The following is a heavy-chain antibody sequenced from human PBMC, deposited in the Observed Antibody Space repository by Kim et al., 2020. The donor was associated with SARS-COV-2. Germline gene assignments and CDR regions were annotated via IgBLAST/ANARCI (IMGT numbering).Heavy chain of an antibody. CDR2: ISYDGSNK. CDR1: GFTFSSYA. D-gene: IGHD1-26*01. J-gene: IGHJ6*01. Sequence: GGSLRLSCAASGFTFSSYAMHWVRQAPGKGLEWVAVISYDGSNKYYADSVKGRFTISRDNSKNTLYLQMNSLRAEDTAVYYCARGPVGATGYYYGMDVWG. V-gene: IGHV3-30*04. CDR3: ARGPVGATGYYYGMDV.